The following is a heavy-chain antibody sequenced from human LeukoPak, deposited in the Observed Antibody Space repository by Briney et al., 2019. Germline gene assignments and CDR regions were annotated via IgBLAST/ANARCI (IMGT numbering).Heavy chain of an antibody. CDR2: IYYSGST. D-gene: IGHD3-10*01. Sequence: PSETLSLTCTVSGGSISSSSYYWGRIRQPPGKGLEWIGSIYYSGSTYYNPSLKSRVTISVDTSKNQFSLKLSSVTAADTAVYYCAVIRNYYYYSGMDVWGQGTTVTVSS. V-gene: IGHV4-39*01. CDR1: GGSISSSSYY. CDR3: AVIRNYYYYSGMDV. J-gene: IGHJ6*02.